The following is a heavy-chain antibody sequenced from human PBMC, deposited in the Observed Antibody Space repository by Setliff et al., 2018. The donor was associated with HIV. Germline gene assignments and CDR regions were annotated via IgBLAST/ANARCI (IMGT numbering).Heavy chain of an antibody. V-gene: IGHV1-69*13. CDR2: IIPKFGTA. CDR1: GGTFSSYA. Sequence: RASVKVSCKASGGTFSSYAISWVRQAPGQGLEWMGGIIPKFGTANYAQKFQARVTITADESTSTAYMELSSLRSEDTAVYYCARGRFLEWLLIGFDSWGQGTLVTVSS. D-gene: IGHD3-3*01. CDR3: ARGRFLEWLLIGFDS. J-gene: IGHJ4*02.